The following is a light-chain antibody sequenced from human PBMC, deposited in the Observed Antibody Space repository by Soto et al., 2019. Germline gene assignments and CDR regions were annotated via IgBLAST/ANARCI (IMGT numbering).Light chain of an antibody. V-gene: IGKV3-11*01. CDR3: QQRSNWPPLFT. J-gene: IGKJ3*01. CDR2: DAS. CDR1: QSVSSY. Sequence: VLTQSPGTLSLSAGDRATLSCRASQSVSSYLAWYQQKPGKAPRLLIYDASNRATGIPARFSGSGSGTDFTLNISSLEPEDFAVYYCQQRSNWPPLFTFGPGTKVDIK.